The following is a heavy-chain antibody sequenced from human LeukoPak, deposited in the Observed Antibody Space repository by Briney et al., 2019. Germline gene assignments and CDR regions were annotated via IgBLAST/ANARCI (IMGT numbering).Heavy chain of an antibody. V-gene: IGHV5-51*01. J-gene: IGHJ5*02. CDR3: ARGRFPNWFDP. Sequence: GESLRISLKGSGYRFTTYWIGWVRQMPGKGLEWVGIIYPGDSDTRYSPSFQGQVTISADKSISTAYLQWSSLKASDTAMYYCARGRFPNWFDPWGQGTLVTVSS. CDR2: IYPGDSDT. D-gene: IGHD3-3*01. CDR1: GYRFTTYW.